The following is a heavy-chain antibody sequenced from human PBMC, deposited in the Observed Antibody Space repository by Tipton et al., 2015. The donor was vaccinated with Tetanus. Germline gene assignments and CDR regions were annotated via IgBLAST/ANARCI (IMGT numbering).Heavy chain of an antibody. J-gene: IGHJ4*02. D-gene: IGHD3-3*01. Sequence: GLVKPSETLSLTCTVSGASLRGGDYHWSWIRQPPGKGLEWLAYISGSGTTNSNYYLKSRITMTRDTSRNQSSLTLTSVTAADTAVYYCARANYDSFKKGPFDSWGQGSLVIVSS. CDR1: GASLRGGDYH. CDR3: ARANYDSFKKGPFDS. V-gene: IGHV4-61*08. CDR2: ISGSGTT.